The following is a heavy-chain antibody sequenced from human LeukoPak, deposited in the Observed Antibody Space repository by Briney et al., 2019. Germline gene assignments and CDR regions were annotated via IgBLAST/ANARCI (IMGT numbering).Heavy chain of an antibody. CDR1: GGSISSYY. CDR2: IYYSGST. CDR3: ARGVLSFDP. Sequence: SETLSLTCTVSGGSISSYYWSWIRQPPGKGLEWIGYIYYSGSTNYNPSLKSRVTISVDTSKNQFSLKLSSVTAADTAVYYCARGVLSFDPWGQGTLDTVSS. V-gene: IGHV4-59*01. J-gene: IGHJ5*02.